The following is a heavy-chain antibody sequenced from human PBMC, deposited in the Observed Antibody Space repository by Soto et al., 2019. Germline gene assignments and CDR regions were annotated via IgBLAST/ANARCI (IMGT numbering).Heavy chain of an antibody. CDR3: ARGVENIVVVLDVFGYYGMDV. CDR2: TNAGNGNT. D-gene: IGHD2-2*01. J-gene: IGHJ6*02. V-gene: IGHV1-3*01. Sequence: ASVKVSCKASGYTFTTYPIHWVRQAPGQGLEWMGWTNAGNGNTKYSQKFQGRVTITSDTSASTAYMELSSLRSEDTAVYFCARGVENIVVVLDVFGYYGMDVWGQGTTVTVSS. CDR1: GYTFTTYP.